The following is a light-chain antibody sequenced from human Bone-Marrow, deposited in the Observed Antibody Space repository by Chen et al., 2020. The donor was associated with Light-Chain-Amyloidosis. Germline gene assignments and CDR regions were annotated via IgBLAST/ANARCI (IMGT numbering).Light chain of an antibody. CDR3: QSYQGSSQGV. V-gene: IGLV6-57*01. J-gene: IGLJ3*02. CDR2: EDD. CDR1: SGSIATNY. Sequence: NFMLTQPHSVPESPGKTGISSCTRSSGSIATNYVEWYQQRPGSSPPTVIYEDDQRPSGVPARFSGSIDRSSNSASLTISGLTTEDEADYYCQSYQGSSQGVFGGGTKLTVL.